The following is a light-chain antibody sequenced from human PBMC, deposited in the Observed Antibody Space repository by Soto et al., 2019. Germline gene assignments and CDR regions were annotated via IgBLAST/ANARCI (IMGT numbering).Light chain of an antibody. CDR1: SSDVGSYNL. Sequence: QSALTQPASVSGSPGQSITISCTGTSSDVGSYNLVSWYQQHPGKAPKVMIYEGNKRPSGVSNRFSGSKSGNTASLTISGLQAEDEADYYCCSYAGSSTPYVFGPGTKLTAL. CDR2: EGN. V-gene: IGLV2-23*01. J-gene: IGLJ1*01. CDR3: CSYAGSSTPYV.